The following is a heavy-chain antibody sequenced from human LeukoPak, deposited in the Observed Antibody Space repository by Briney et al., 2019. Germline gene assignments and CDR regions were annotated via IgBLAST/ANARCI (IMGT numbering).Heavy chain of an antibody. CDR3: ATLLNWGTNYPYMEV. Sequence: ASETLSLTCTVSGGSVTRGNYFWNWIRQPAGKELEWIGRIYTSGSTNYNPSLKSRVTISLDTSKNQFSLKMNSVTAADTAVYYCATLLNWGTNYPYMEVWGKGTTVTVSS. V-gene: IGHV4-61*02. CDR1: GGSVTRGNYF. J-gene: IGHJ6*03. D-gene: IGHD7-27*01. CDR2: IYTSGST.